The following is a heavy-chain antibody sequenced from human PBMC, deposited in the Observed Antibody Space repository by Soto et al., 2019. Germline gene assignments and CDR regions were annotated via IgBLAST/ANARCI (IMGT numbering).Heavy chain of an antibody. CDR1: GGSVSSGGYY. J-gene: IGHJ4*02. CDR3: ARGLDYPYYVDY. CDR2: IYHSGST. Sequence: SETLSLTCTVTGGSVSSGGYYWSWIRQHPGKGLEWIGYIYHSGSTYYNPSLKSRVTISVDTSKNQFSLKLSSVTAADTAVYYCARGLDYPYYVDYWGQGTLVTVSS. V-gene: IGHV4-31*03. D-gene: IGHD4-17*01.